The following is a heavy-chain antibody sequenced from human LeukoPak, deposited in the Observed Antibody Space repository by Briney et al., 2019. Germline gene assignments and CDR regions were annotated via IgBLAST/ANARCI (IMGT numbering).Heavy chain of an antibody. V-gene: IGHV4-4*09. Sequence: SETLSLTCNASGASISSYYWSWIRQPPGKGLEWIGYTYTSETTNYNPSLKSRVTVSVDTSKNQLSLKLSSVTAADTAVYYCARGGNYGAYSLDVWGKGTTVTVSS. D-gene: IGHD3-16*01. J-gene: IGHJ6*04. CDR2: TYTSETT. CDR1: GASISSYY. CDR3: ARGGNYGAYSLDV.